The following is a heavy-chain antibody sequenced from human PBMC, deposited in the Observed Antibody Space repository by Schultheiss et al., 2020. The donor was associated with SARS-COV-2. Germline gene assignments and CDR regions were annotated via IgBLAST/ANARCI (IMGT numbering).Heavy chain of an antibody. CDR3: ARRDSSGQGEYFQH. CDR1: GYIFSSYW. J-gene: IGHJ1*01. CDR2: IYPGDSDA. Sequence: GESLKISCKASGYIFSSYWIGWVRQLPGRGLEWMGIIYPGDSDARYSPSFQGQVTISADKSISTAYLQWSSLKASDTAMYYCARRDSSGQGEYFQHWGQGTLVTVSS. D-gene: IGHD3-22*01. V-gene: IGHV5-51*01.